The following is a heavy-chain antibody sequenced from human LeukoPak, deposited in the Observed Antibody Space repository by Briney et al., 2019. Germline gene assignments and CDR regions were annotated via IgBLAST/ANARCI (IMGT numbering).Heavy chain of an antibody. J-gene: IGHJ6*03. CDR3: ARGTQWELRLYYYYYMDV. D-gene: IGHD1-26*01. Sequence: GGSLRLSCAASGFTFSSYEMNWVRQAPGKGLEWVSYVSSSGSTIYYADSVKGRFTISRDNAKNSLYLQMNSLRAEDTAVYYCARGTQWELRLYYYYYMDVWGKGTTVTISS. CDR2: VSSSGSTI. CDR1: GFTFSSYE. V-gene: IGHV3-48*03.